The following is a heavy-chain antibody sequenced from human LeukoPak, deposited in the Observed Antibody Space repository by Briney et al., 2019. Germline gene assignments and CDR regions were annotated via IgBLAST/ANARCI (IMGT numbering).Heavy chain of an antibody. J-gene: IGHJ6*03. V-gene: IGHV3-9*03. Sequence: GRSLRLSCAASGFTFDDYAMHWVRQAPGKGLEWVSGISWNSGSIGYADSVKGRFTISRDNAKNSPYLQMNSLRAEDMALYYCAKDKHDYYYYYYMDVWGKGTTVTVSS. CDR2: ISWNSGSI. CDR1: GFTFDDYA. D-gene: IGHD1-1*01. CDR3: AKDKHDYYYYYYMDV.